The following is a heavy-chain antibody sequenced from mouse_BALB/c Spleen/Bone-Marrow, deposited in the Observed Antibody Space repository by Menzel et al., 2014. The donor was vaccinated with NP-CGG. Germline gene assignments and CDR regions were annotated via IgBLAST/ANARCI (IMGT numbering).Heavy chain of an antibody. Sequence: EVMLVESGGGLVKPGGSLKLSCAASGFTFXYYGMSWVRQSPEKRLEWVAEISSGGSYTYYPDTVTGRFTISRDNAKNTLYLEVSSLRSEDTAMYYCARDSSGYFDYWGQGTTLTVSS. J-gene: IGHJ2*01. CDR3: ARDSSGYFDY. D-gene: IGHD3-1*01. CDR2: ISSGGSYT. V-gene: IGHV5-9-4*01. CDR1: GFTFXYYG.